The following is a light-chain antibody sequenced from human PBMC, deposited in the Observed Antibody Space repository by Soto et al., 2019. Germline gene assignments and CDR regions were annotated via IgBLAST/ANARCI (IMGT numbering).Light chain of an antibody. Sequence: QSVLTQPASVSGPPGQSITISCTGTSSDVGSYNYVAWYQQFPGKTPKLMIYEVRNRPSGVSSRFSGSKSGNTASLTISGLQAEDEADYYCISYTGSDTSYVFGTGTKVTAL. CDR2: EVR. CDR3: ISYTGSDTSYV. J-gene: IGLJ1*01. V-gene: IGLV2-14*01. CDR1: SSDVGSYNY.